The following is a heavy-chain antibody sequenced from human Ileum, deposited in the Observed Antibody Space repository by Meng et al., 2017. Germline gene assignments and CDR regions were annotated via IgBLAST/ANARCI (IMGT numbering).Heavy chain of an antibody. CDR1: GFTFISYA. V-gene: IGHV1-3*01. CDR3: ARDMPYSSGSFDY. CDR2: ITAGNGNT. Sequence: QAQLVQSGAEVKKPGASVRVSCKTSGFTFISYAIYWVRQAPGQGLEWMGWITAGNGNTKYSQKFQGRVTITRETSASTAYMELSSLRSEDTAVYYCARDMPYSSGSFDYWGQGTLVTVSS. J-gene: IGHJ4*02. D-gene: IGHD3-10*01.